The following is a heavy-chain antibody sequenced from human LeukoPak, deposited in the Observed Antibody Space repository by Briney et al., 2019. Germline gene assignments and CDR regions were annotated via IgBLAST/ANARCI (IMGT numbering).Heavy chain of an antibody. D-gene: IGHD5-12*01. CDR2: ISYSGSP. J-gene: IGHJ5*02. V-gene: IGHV4-39*07. CDR1: GDSISSTTYY. Sequence: SETLSPTCAVSGDSISSTTYYWAWIRQPPGKGLEWIGSISYSGSPYYNPSLKTRVTMSVDTSKKQFSVNLTSVTAADTATYYCARPFLVRLVSTTIRSWGQGNVVTVSS. CDR3: ARPFLVRLVSTTIRS.